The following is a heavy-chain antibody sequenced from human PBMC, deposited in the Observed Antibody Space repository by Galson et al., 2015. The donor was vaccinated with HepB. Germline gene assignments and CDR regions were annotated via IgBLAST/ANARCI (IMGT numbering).Heavy chain of an antibody. Sequence: SVKVSCKAYGYTFTSYAMNWVRQAPGQGLEWMGWINTNTGNPTYAQGFTGRFVFSLDTSVSTAYLQISSLKAEDTAVYYCARDSAEPIMYPLKYSSGWYDYDGMDVWGQGTTGTVSS. J-gene: IGHJ6*02. D-gene: IGHD6-19*01. V-gene: IGHV7-4-1*02. CDR3: ARDSAEPIMYPLKYSSGWYDYDGMDV. CDR2: INTNTGNP. CDR1: GYTFTSYA.